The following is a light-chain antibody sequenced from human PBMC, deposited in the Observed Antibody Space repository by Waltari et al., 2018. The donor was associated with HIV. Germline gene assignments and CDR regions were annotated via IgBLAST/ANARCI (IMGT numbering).Light chain of an antibody. CDR1: QTVGAF. V-gene: IGKV1-5*03. Sequence: DIRLTQSPSTLSASAGDRVAITCRAGQTVGAFLAWYQQKPGKPPKLLIFQASILEGGVPSRFSGSVSGSDFTLTINGLQSDDFATYYCHQYASFSGTFGQGTKVELK. CDR3: HQYASFSGT. CDR2: QAS. J-gene: IGKJ1*01.